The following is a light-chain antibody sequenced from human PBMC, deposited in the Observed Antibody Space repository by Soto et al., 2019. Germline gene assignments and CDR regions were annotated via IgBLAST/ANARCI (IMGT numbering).Light chain of an antibody. J-gene: IGLJ2*01. V-gene: IGLV2-14*01. Sequence: QSALTQPASMSGSPRQSITISCTGTSSDLGDYNYVSWYQQHPGKAPKLMIFEVTNRPSGVSSRFSGSKSGNTASLTISGLQAEDEAHYYCTSYTSSTTVIFGGGTKLTVL. CDR1: SSDLGDYNY. CDR3: TSYTSSTTVI. CDR2: EVT.